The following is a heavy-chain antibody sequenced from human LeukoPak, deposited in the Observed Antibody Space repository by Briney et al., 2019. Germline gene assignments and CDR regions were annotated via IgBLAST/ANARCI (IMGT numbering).Heavy chain of an antibody. CDR2: IYSTGST. CDR3: ATSPMYYDGSGDLGY. D-gene: IGHD3-22*01. V-gene: IGHV4-61*02. Sequence: KPSETLSLTCTVSGGSISSGSYYWSWIRQPPGKGLEWIGRIYSTGSTNYNPSLKSRVTISVDTSKNQFSLKLSSVTAADTAVYYCATSPMYYDGSGDLGYWGQETLVTVSS. CDR1: GGSISSGSYY. J-gene: IGHJ4*02.